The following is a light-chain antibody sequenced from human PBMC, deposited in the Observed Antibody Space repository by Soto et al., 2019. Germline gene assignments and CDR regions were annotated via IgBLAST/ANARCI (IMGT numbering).Light chain of an antibody. J-gene: IGKJ1*01. CDR3: QNFDSAPQT. CDR2: EAP. Sequence: DIQMTQSPSTLSGSVGDRVTITCRASQTISSWLAWYQQKPGKAPKLLIYEAPNLQSGVPSRFRGGGSGTEFTLTISSLQPEDVATYYCQNFDSAPQTFGQGTKVDIK. CDR1: QTISSW. V-gene: IGKV1-27*01.